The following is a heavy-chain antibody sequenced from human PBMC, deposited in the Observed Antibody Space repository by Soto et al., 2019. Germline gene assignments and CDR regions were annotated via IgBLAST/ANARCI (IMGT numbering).Heavy chain of an antibody. CDR2: LVPVFGTA. V-gene: IGHV1-69*06. CDR1: GGTFSSLA. Sequence: QVPLVQSGAEVKKPGSSVKVSCKASGGTFSSLAISWVRQAPGQGLEWMGGLVPVFGTANYAQKFQGRVTITADTSTSTSYMELGSLGSEDTAVYYCARSPGVFDYWGQGTLVTVSS. J-gene: IGHJ4*02. CDR3: ARSPGVFDY. D-gene: IGHD3-10*01.